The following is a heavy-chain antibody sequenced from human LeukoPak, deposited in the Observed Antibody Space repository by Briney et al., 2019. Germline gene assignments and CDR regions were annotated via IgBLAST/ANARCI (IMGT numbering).Heavy chain of an antibody. J-gene: IGHJ6*02. CDR3: ARGGTYDYVWGSYRIPPRDEYYGMDV. V-gene: IGHV3-7*01. CDR2: IKQDGSEK. CDR1: GFTFSSYA. D-gene: IGHD3-16*02. Sequence: SGGSLRLSCAASGFTFSSYAMSWVRQAPGKGLEWVANIKQDGSEKYYVDSVKGRFTISRDNAKNSLYLQMNSLRAEDTAVYYCARGGTYDYVWGSYRIPPRDEYYGMDVWGQGTTVTVSS.